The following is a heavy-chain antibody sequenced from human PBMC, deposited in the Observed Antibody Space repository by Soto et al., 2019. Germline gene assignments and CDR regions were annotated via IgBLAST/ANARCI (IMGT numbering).Heavy chain of an antibody. CDR2: IYYSGST. CDR1: GGSISSGDYY. CDR3: ARLNTGYYYYFDY. J-gene: IGHJ4*02. Sequence: SETLSLTCTVSGGSISSGDYYWSWIRQPPGKGLEWIGYIYYSGSTYYNPSLKSRVTISVDTSKNQFSLKLSSVTAADTAVYYCARLNTGYYYYFDYWGQGTLVTVSS. D-gene: IGHD3-22*01. V-gene: IGHV4-30-4*01.